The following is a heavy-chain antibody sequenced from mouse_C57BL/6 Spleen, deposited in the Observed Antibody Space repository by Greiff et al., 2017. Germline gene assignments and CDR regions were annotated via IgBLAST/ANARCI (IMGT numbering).Heavy chain of an antibody. V-gene: IGHV1-82*01. CDR2: IYPGDGDT. Sequence: VQRVESGPELVKPGASVKISCKASGYAFSSSWMNWVKQRPGKGLEWIGRIYPGDGDTNYNGKFKGKATLTADKSSSKAYMQLSGLTSEDSAVYFCARSSEGTAHAGYFDYWGQGTTLTVSS. D-gene: IGHD3-2*02. CDR1: GYAFSSSW. CDR3: ARSSEGTAHAGYFDY. J-gene: IGHJ2*01.